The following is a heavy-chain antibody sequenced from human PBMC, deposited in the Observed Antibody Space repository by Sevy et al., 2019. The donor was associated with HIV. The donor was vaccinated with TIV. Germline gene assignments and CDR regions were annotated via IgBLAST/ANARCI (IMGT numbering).Heavy chain of an antibody. V-gene: IGHV3-15*07. J-gene: IGHJ4*02. Sequence: GGSLRLSCGGSGFNISSASMNWVRQAPGKGLEWVGRIKGKTDGETTDYAAPGKGRFIISRKDSGKTVYVQLNSVKTEDKAMYFCTTRPYGSIIDYWGQGTLVTVSS. D-gene: IGHD3-10*01. CDR3: TTRPYGSIIDY. CDR1: GFNISSAS. CDR2: IKGKTDGETT.